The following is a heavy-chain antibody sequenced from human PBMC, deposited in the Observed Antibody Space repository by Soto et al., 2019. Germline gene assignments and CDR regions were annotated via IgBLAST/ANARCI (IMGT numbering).Heavy chain of an antibody. CDR2: ISSSGSTI. CDR3: ARDRPIAAPFPLGMDV. Sequence: GGSLRLSCAASGFTFSSYEMNWVRQAPGKGLEWVSYISSSGSTIYYAGSVKGRFTISRDNAKNSLYLQMNSLRAEDTAVYYCARDRPIAAPFPLGMDVWGQGTTVTVSS. CDR1: GFTFSSYE. J-gene: IGHJ6*02. D-gene: IGHD6-6*01. V-gene: IGHV3-48*03.